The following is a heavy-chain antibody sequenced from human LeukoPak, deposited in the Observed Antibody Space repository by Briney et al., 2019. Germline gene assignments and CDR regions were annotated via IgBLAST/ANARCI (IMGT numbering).Heavy chain of an antibody. Sequence: SVKVSRKASGGTFSSYAISWVRQAPGQGLEWMGGIIPIFGTANYAQKFQGRVTITTDESTSTAYMELSNLRSEDTAVYYCARGSGDDYSNYWGVFDYWGQGTLVTVSS. V-gene: IGHV1-69*05. CDR3: ARGSGDDYSNYWGVFDY. CDR1: GGTFSSYA. D-gene: IGHD4-11*01. CDR2: IIPIFGTA. J-gene: IGHJ4*02.